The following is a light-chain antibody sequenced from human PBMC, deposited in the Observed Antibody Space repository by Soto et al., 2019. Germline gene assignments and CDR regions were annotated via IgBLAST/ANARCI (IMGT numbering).Light chain of an antibody. V-gene: IGKV3-15*01. Sequence: EIVMTQYTATLSVSPGERATLSCRSSQSVSSDFAWYRQKPGQAPRLLIYGASTRATGIPARFSGSGSGTEFTLTINSLQSEDFAVYYCQQYNNWPRTFGQGTKVDIK. CDR2: GAS. CDR1: QSVSSD. CDR3: QQYNNWPRT. J-gene: IGKJ1*01.